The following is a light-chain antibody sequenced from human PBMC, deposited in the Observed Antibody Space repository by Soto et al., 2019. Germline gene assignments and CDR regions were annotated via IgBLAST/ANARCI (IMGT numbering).Light chain of an antibody. Sequence: IVMTQSPATLSVSPGERATVSCRASQSVRSNLAWYQQKPGQAPRLLIYGASTRATGIPARFSGSGSGTEFTLTISSLQPDDFATYYCQQYNSYSFGQGTKVDIK. V-gene: IGKV3-15*01. CDR1: QSVRSN. CDR3: QQYNSYS. J-gene: IGKJ1*01. CDR2: GAS.